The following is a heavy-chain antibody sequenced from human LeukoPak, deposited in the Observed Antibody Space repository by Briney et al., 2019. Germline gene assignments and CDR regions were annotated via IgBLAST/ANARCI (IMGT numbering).Heavy chain of an antibody. CDR3: ARFPQQLLLKDAFDI. D-gene: IGHD6-13*01. Sequence: GESLKISCKGSGYSFTSYWIGWVRQMPGKGLEWMGIIYPGDSDTRYSPSFQGQVTISADKSISTAYLQWSSLKASDTAMYYCARFPQQLLLKDAFDIWGQGTMVTVSS. V-gene: IGHV5-51*01. CDR1: GYSFTSYW. CDR2: IYPGDSDT. J-gene: IGHJ3*02.